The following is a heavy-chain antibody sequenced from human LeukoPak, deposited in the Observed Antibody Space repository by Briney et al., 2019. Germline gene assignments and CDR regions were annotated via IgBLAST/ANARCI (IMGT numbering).Heavy chain of an antibody. CDR1: GFTFSSYS. CDR2: ISSSSSYI. CDR3: ARECGGTSCRDY. Sequence: NPGGSLRLSCAASGFTFSSYSMNWVRQAPGKGLEWVSSISSSSSYIYYADSVKGRFTISRDNAKNSLYLQMNSLRAEDTAVYYCARECGGTSCRDYWGQGTLVTVSS. V-gene: IGHV3-21*01. J-gene: IGHJ4*02. D-gene: IGHD2-2*01.